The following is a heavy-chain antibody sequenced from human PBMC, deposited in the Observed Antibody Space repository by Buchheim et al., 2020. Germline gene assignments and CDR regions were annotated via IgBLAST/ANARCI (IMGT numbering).Heavy chain of an antibody. J-gene: IGHJ4*02. D-gene: IGHD6-13*01. V-gene: IGHV4-61*02. CDR1: GCSISSGSYY. CDR3: AAFVIAAAGFGFDY. Sequence: QVQLQESGPGLVKPSQTLSLTCTVSGCSISSGSYYWSWIRQPAGKGLEWIGRIYTSRSPNYNPSLKRRVTISVDTSKTQFSLKLSSVTAADTAVYYCAAFVIAAAGFGFDYWGQGTL. CDR2: IYTSRSP.